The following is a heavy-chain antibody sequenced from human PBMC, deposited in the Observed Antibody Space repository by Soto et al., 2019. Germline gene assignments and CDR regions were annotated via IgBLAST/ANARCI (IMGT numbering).Heavy chain of an antibody. CDR2: ISGSGGST. CDR3: ARRGSGSYYDY. CDR1: GFTFSSYA. Sequence: EVQLLESGGGLVQPGGSLRLSCAASGFTFSSYAMRWVRQAPGKGLERVLAISGSGGSTYYADSVKGRFTISRDNSKHTVYLQMNSLRGEYTAVYYCARRGSGSYYDYWGKGTLVTVSS. J-gene: IGHJ4*02. D-gene: IGHD1-26*01. V-gene: IGHV3-23*01.